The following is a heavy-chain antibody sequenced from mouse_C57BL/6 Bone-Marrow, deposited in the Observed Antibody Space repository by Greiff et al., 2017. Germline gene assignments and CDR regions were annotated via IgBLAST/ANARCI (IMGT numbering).Heavy chain of an antibody. D-gene: IGHD1-1*01. V-gene: IGHV1-59*01. CDR3: ASITAVVAPRYFDV. CDR2: IDPSDSYT. Sequence: QVQLQQPGAELVRPGTSVKLSCKASGYTFTSYWMPWVKQRPGQGLEWIGVIDPSDSYTNYNQKFKGKATLTVDTSSSTDYMQLSSLTSEDSAVYYYASITAVVAPRYFDVWGTGTTVTVSS. CDR1: GYTFTSYW. J-gene: IGHJ1*03.